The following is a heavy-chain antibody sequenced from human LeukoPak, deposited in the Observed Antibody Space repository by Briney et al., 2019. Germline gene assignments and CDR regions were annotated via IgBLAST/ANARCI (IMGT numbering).Heavy chain of an antibody. Sequence: HPGGSLRLSCAASGFSFSRYWMNWVRQAPGKGLEWVASINQDESANFYVDSVKGRFTISRDNTKNLLFLQMNSLRVEDTAVYYSAKLLRDVTIYDFWGHGDLVTVSS. CDR1: GFSFSRYW. CDR2: INQDESAN. V-gene: IGHV3-7*01. J-gene: IGHJ4*01. D-gene: IGHD5-24*01. CDR3: AKLLRDVTIYDF.